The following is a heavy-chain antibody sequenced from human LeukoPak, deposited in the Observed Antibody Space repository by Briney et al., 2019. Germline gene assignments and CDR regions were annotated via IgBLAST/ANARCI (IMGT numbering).Heavy chain of an antibody. V-gene: IGHV3-53*01. CDR3: ARDLGNDDYGDYVYVGMDV. Sequence: PGGSLRLSCAASGFTVSSNYMSWVRQAPGKGLEWASVIYSGGSTYYADSVKGRFTISRDNSKNSLYLQMNSLRAEDTAVYYCARDLGNDDYGDYVYVGMDVWGQGTTVTVSS. D-gene: IGHD4-17*01. CDR2: IYSGGST. J-gene: IGHJ6*02. CDR1: GFTVSSNY.